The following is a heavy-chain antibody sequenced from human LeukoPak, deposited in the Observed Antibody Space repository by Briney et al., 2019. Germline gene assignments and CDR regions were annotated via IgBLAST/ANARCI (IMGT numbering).Heavy chain of an antibody. CDR1: GDSVSSNSAA. CDR3: AREQWELLKGAFDY. CDR2: TYYRSKWYN. V-gene: IGHV6-1*01. D-gene: IGHD1-26*01. J-gene: IGHJ4*02. Sequence: SQTLSLTCALSGDSVSSNSAAWNWIRQSPSRGLEWLGRTYYRSKWYNDYAVSLKSRITINPGTSKNQFSLHLNSVTPEDTAVYYCAREQWELLKGAFDYWGQGTLVTVSS.